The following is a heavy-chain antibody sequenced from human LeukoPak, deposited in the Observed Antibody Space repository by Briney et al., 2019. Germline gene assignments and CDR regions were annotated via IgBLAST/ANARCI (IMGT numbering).Heavy chain of an antibody. J-gene: IGHJ5*02. CDR2: IFYSGTT. Sequence: SETLSLTCTVSGGSISSSSWSWAWIRQPPGKDLEWIGSIFYSGTTYYNPSLKSRVTISVDTSRNQFSLKLSSVTAADTAVYYCAGIAAAAYNWFDPWGQGTLVTVSS. CDR3: AGIAAAAYNWFDP. D-gene: IGHD6-13*01. V-gene: IGHV4-39*01. CDR1: GGSISSSSWS.